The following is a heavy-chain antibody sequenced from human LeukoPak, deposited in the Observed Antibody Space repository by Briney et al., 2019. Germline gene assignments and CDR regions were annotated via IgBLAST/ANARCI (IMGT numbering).Heavy chain of an antibody. V-gene: IGHV5-51*01. Sequence: GESLKISCKGSGYSFTNYWIAWVRQMPGKGLEWMGIIYPVDSDTRYSPSFQGQVTISADKSISTAYLQWSSLKASDTAMYYCARLQSSSSRYYYYYGMDVWGQGTTVTVS. D-gene: IGHD6-6*01. J-gene: IGHJ6*02. CDR3: ARLQSSSSRYYYYYGMDV. CDR1: GYSFTNYW. CDR2: IYPVDSDT.